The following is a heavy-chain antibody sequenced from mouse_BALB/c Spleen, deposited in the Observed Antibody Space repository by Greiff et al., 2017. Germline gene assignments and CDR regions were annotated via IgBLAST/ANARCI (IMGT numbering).Heavy chain of an antibody. V-gene: IGHV5-6*01. Sequence: EVQGVESGGDLVKPGGSLKLSCAASGFTFSSYGMSWVRQTPDKMLEWVATISSGGSYPYFPDSVKGRFTISRDNAKNTLYLQMRSVKSEDTAMYYCERQNGYGRYAMDYWGQGTSVTGSS. J-gene: IGHJ4*01. CDR2: ISSGGSYP. CDR3: ERQNGYGRYAMDY. D-gene: IGHD2-14*01. CDR1: GFTFSSYG.